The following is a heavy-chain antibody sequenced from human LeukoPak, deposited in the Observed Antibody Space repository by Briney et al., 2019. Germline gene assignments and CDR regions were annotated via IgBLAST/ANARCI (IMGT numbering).Heavy chain of an antibody. CDR1: GGTFSSYA. D-gene: IGHD4-17*01. V-gene: IGHV1-69*04. J-gene: IGHJ4*02. CDR3: ARQINAQDGDFFDY. CDR2: IIPILGIA. Sequence: SVKVSCKASGGTFSSYAISWVRQAPGQGLEWMGRIIPILGIANYAQKFQGRVTITADKSTSTAYMELSSLRSEDTAVYYCARQINAQDGDFFDYWGQGTLVTVSS.